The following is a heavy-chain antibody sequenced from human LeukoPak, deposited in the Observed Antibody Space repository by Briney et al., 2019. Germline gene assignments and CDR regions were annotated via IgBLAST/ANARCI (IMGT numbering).Heavy chain of an antibody. CDR1: GASFSSSTYY. D-gene: IGHD6-13*01. Sequence: PSETLTLTCTVSGASFSSSTYYWGWIPQPPGKGLEWIGRIYYSGSTYYNPSLKSRVTMSVDTSKNQFSLKLSSVTAADTAVYYCARHAGGISATGTRPFDYWGQGTLVTVSS. CDR2: IYYSGST. J-gene: IGHJ4*02. V-gene: IGHV4-39*01. CDR3: ARHAGGISATGTRPFDY.